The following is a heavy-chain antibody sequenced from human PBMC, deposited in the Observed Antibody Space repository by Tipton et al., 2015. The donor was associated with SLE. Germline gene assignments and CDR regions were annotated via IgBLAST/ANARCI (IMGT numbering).Heavy chain of an antibody. V-gene: IGHV4-39*07. CDR1: FCSITSSRYY. Sequence: TLSLTCSVSFCSITSSRYYWAWIRQPPGKGLEWIGSLDFGWTTYYNPSLKSRVPISVDPSKNQFSLRLSSVTAADTAVYYCTRGGIFLWGQGKLVIVSS. CDR3: TRGGIFL. CDR2: LDFGWTT. J-gene: IGHJ4*02. D-gene: IGHD2-21*01.